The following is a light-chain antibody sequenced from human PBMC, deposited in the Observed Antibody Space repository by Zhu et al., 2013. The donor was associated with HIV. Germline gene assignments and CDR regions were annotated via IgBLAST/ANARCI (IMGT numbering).Light chain of an antibody. CDR3: QQTYYTPPH. V-gene: IGKV1-39*01. J-gene: IGKJ5*01. CDR2: ASS. Sequence: DIQMTQSPSSLSASAGDRVTITCRASHSISSSLNWFQQKPGEAPKLLIYASSTLQSGVPSRFSGSGSGTDFSLTINSVQPEDFATYYCQQTYYTPPHFGQGTRLE. CDR1: HSISSS.